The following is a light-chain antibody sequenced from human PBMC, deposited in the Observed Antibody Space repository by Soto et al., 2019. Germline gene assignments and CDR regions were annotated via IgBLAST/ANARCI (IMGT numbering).Light chain of an antibody. CDR1: QSVSSY. Sequence: EIVLTQSPATLSLSPGERATLSCRASQSVSSYLAWYQQKPGQAPRLLIYDASNRATGIPARFSGSGSVTDFTLTISSLEPEDFAVYYCQQRSNWPLTFGGGTQVDSK. J-gene: IGKJ4*01. V-gene: IGKV3-11*01. CDR2: DAS. CDR3: QQRSNWPLT.